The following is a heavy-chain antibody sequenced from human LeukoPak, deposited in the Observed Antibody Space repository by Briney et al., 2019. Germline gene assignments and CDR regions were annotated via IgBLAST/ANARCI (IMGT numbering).Heavy chain of an antibody. CDR1: GGSFSGYY. D-gene: IGHD5-18*01. V-gene: IGHV4-34*01. CDR3: ARGCQPRTGYSYGLRRYYYYYMDV. J-gene: IGHJ6*03. CDR2: INHSGST. Sequence: PSETLSLTCAVYGGSFSGYYWSWIRQPPGKGLEWIGEINHSGSTNYSPSLKSRVTISVDTSKNQFSLKLSSVTAADTAVYYCARGCQPRTGYSYGLRRYYYYYMDVWGKGTTVTVSS.